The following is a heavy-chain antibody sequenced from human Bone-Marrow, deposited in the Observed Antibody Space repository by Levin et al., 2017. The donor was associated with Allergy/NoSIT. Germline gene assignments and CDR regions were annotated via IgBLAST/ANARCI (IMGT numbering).Heavy chain of an antibody. Sequence: GESLKISCVASGFTFSNYAMGWARQAPGKGLEWVSDIGVSGGDTHYADSVKGRFTISRDNSKNTLYLQMNSLRVEDTAIYYCAKDPNWNDAYWGQGTLVTVSS. CDR3: AKDPNWNDAY. CDR1: GFTFSNYA. V-gene: IGHV3-23*01. CDR2: IGVSGGDT. J-gene: IGHJ4*02. D-gene: IGHD1-1*01.